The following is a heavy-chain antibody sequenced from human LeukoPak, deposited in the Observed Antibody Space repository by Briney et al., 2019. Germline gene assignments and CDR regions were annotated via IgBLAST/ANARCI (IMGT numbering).Heavy chain of an antibody. J-gene: IGHJ4*02. CDR1: GGSISSGSYY. CDR2: IYTSGST. V-gene: IGHV4-61*02. CDR3: ARGPPYSSGWHWGHPFDY. Sequence: SETLSLTCTVSGGSISSGSYYWSWIRQPAGKGLEWIGRIYTSGSTNYNPSLKSRVTISVDKSKNQFSLKLSSVTAADTAVYYCARGPPYSSGWHWGHPFDYWGQGTLVTVSS. D-gene: IGHD6-19*01.